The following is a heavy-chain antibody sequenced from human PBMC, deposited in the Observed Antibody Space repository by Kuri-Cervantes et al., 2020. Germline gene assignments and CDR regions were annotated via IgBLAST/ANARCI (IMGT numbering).Heavy chain of an antibody. CDR3: AREAPVVPAAHFDY. CDR2: ISSSSSTI. Sequence: GGSLRLSCAASGFTFSSYGMHWVRQAPGKGLEWVSYISSSSSTIYYADSVKGRSTISRDNAKNSLYLQMNSLRDEDTAVYYCAREAPVVPAAHFDYWGQGTLVTVSS. V-gene: IGHV3-48*02. CDR1: GFTFSSYG. D-gene: IGHD2-2*01. J-gene: IGHJ4*02.